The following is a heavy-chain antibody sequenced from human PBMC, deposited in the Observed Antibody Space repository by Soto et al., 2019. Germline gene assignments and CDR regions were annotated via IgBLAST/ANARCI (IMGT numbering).Heavy chain of an antibody. V-gene: IGHV4-30-2*01. CDR1: GGSISSGGYS. CDR3: ARRRGFPYYYGMDV. D-gene: IGHD5-12*01. Sequence: QLQLQESGSGLVKPSQTLSLTCAVSGGSISSGGYSWSWIRQPPGKGLEWIGYIYHSGITYYNPSLKSRVTISVDSSKNQFSLKLSSVTAADTAVYYCARRRGFPYYYGMDVWGQGTTVTVSS. CDR2: IYHSGIT. J-gene: IGHJ6*02.